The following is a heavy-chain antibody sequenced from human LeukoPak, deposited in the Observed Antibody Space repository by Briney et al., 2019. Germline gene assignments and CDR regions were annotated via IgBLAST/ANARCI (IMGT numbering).Heavy chain of an antibody. CDR3: ARDKAAAGTEYYYYGMDV. J-gene: IGHJ6*02. Sequence: ASVKVSCKASGYTFSGYYMHWVRQAPGRGLEWMGWINPNSGGTNYAQKFQGWVTMTRDTSISTAYMELSRLRSDDTAVYYCARDKAAAGTEYYYYGMDVWGQGTTVTVSS. D-gene: IGHD6-13*01. CDR2: INPNSGGT. V-gene: IGHV1-2*04. CDR1: GYTFSGYY.